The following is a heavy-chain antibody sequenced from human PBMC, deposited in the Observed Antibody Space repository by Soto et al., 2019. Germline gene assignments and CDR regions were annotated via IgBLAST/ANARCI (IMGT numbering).Heavy chain of an antibody. V-gene: IGHV4-31*03. J-gene: IGHJ2*01. CDR2: IYYSGST. Sequence: SETLSLTCTVAGGSISSGGYYWSWIRQHPGKGLEWIGYIYYSGSTYYNPSLKSRVTISVDTSKNQFSLTLSAVTAADTAVYYCARTITMIDFPWYFDLWGRGTLVTVSS. D-gene: IGHD3-22*01. CDR3: ARTITMIDFPWYFDL. CDR1: GGSISSGGYY.